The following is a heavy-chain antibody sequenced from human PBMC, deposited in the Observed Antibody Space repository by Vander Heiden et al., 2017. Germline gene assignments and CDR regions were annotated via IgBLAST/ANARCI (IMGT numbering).Heavy chain of an antibody. Sequence: EVQMVESGGGLVQLGGSLSLSGADSGFTFSSYWIIWVRLAPGQGLEWVTNIKQDVSEKYYVDSVKGRFTITRDNAKNSLYLQMNSLRAEDTAVYYCARSGYGTLDYWGQGTLVTV. J-gene: IGHJ4*02. V-gene: IGHV3-7*01. CDR3: ARSGYGTLDY. CDR1: GFTFSSYW. D-gene: IGHD4-17*01. CDR2: IKQDVSEK.